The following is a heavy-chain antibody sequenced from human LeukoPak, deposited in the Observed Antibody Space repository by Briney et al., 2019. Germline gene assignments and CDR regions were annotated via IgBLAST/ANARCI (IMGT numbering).Heavy chain of an antibody. CDR2: IWYDGSKR. CDR1: GFTFSSYG. J-gene: IGHJ4*02. D-gene: IGHD2-2*01. V-gene: IGHV3-33*08. Sequence: PGRSLRLSCAASGFTFSSYGMHWVRQAPGKGLEWVAAIWYDGSKRLYADSVKGRFTISRDDSENALYLQMNSLRAEDTALYYCARDYCSTSFCYGNWGQGTLVTVSS. CDR3: ARDYCSTSFCYGN.